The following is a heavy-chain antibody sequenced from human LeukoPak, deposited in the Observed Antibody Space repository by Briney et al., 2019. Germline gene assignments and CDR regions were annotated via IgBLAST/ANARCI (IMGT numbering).Heavy chain of an antibody. D-gene: IGHD2-21*02. CDR1: GFTFSSYS. CDR2: ISSSRSYI. V-gene: IGHV3-21*01. J-gene: IGHJ3*02. CDR3: ARQRYGGDCYSGAFDI. Sequence: GGSLRLSCAASGFTFSSYSMNRVRQAPGKGLEWVSFISSSRSYIYYADSVKGRFTISRDNAKNSLYLQMNSLRAEDTALYYCARQRYGGDCYSGAFDIWGQGTMVTVSS.